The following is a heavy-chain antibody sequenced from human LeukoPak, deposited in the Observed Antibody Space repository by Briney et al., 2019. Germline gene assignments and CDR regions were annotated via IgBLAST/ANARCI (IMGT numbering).Heavy chain of an antibody. CDR1: GFTFTTYG. V-gene: IGHV3-21*01. D-gene: IGHD3-16*01. Sequence: GGSLRLSCSASGFTFTTYGMNWVRQAPGKGLEWVSGIGGSGIRTYYADSVKGRFTISRDNAKNLLYLQMNSLRAEDTAVYYCAGSFDTRTHYYYYMDVWGKGTTVTVSS. J-gene: IGHJ6*03. CDR2: IGGSGIRT. CDR3: AGSFDTRTHYYYYMDV.